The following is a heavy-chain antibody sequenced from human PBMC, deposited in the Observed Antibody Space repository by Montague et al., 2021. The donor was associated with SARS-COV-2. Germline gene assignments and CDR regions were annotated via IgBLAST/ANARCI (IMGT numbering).Heavy chain of an antibody. CDR2: IYHSGTT. CDR3: VREKAGGLRNVCDI. J-gene: IGHJ3*02. V-gene: IGHV4-38-2*02. Sequence: SETLSLTCTVSGFSIGSGDYCGWIRQPPGKGLEWIGSIYHSGTTYYNPSLQSRLTMSIDTSTNQFSLRLTSVTAADTAVFFCVREKAGGLRNVCDIWGQGTTVTVSS. CDR1: GFSIGSGDY.